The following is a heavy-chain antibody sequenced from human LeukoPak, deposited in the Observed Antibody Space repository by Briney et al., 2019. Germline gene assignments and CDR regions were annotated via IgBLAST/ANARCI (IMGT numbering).Heavy chain of an antibody. D-gene: IGHD1-1*01. CDR3: ARLTGTTGFDY. J-gene: IGHJ4*02. CDR2: MKQDGSDK. Sequence: TGGSLRLSCAASGFPFSSYWMSWVRQAPGKGLEWVANMKQDGSDKYYVDSVEGRFTISRDNAKNSLYLQLNSLRADDTAVYYCARLTGTTGFDYWGQGTLVTVSS. V-gene: IGHV3-7*01. CDR1: GFPFSSYW.